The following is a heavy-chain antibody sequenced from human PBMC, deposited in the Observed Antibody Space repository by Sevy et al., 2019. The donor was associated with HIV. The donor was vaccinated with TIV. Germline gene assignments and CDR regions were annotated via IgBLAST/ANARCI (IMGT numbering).Heavy chain of an antibody. D-gene: IGHD1-1*01. CDR2: KSLDASNK. CDR1: GFTFSRYS. J-gene: IGHJ1*01. CDR3: ALERLSSDVAEDFQN. V-gene: IGHV3-30*04. Sequence: GGSLRLSCAASGFTFSRYSKHWVRQAPGKGLEWVATKSLDASNKHYADPVKGRFTIYRDNFQNSLFLQLNSLRPEDTAVYYCALERLSSDVAEDFQNWGQGTLVTVSS.